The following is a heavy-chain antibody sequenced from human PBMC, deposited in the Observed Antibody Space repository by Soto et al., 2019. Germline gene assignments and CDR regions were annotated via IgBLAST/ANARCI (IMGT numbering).Heavy chain of an antibody. V-gene: IGHV4-59*01. J-gene: IGHJ3*02. Sequence: QVQLQESGPGLVKPSETLSLTCTVSGGSISSYYWSWIRQPPGKGLEWIGYIYYSGSTNYNPSLKRRLTISVDTSKNQLSLKLSSVTAADTAVYYCARVWGGAFDIWGQGTMVTVSS. CDR3: ARVWGGAFDI. D-gene: IGHD3-10*01. CDR2: IYYSGST. CDR1: GGSISSYY.